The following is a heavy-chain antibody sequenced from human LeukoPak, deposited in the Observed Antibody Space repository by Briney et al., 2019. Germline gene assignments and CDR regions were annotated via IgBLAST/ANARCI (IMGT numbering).Heavy chain of an antibody. CDR2: ISSDESDT. CDR3: SAGAPFEY. D-gene: IGHD7-27*01. Sequence: GGSLSFSCAPSGFTFSGYWWHWVAKTQGKGLVWVSRISSDESDTRYADSVKGRFTISRDNAKNTLYLQMNSLRAEDTAVYYCSAGAPFEYWGQGTLVTVSS. V-gene: IGHV3-74*01. J-gene: IGHJ4*02. CDR1: GFTFSGYW.